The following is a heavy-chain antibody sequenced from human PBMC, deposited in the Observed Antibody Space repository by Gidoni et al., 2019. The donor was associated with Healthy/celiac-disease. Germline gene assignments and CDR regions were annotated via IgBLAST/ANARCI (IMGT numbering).Heavy chain of an antibody. D-gene: IGHD6-13*01. CDR1: GFTFSRYG. CDR3: ATGGYSSSWYSLGTEYFQH. V-gene: IGHV3-30*03. CDR2: ISYDGSNK. Sequence: QVQLVESGGGVVQPGRSLRLSCAASGFTFSRYGMHWVRQAPGKGLEWVAVISYDGSNKYYADSVKGRFTISRDNSKNTLYLQMNSLRAEDTAVYYCATGGYSSSWYSLGTEYFQHWGQGTLVTVSS. J-gene: IGHJ1*01.